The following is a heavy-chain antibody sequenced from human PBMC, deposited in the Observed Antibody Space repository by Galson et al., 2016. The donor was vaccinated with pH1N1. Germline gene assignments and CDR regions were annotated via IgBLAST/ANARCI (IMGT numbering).Heavy chain of an antibody. V-gene: IGHV1-69*13. D-gene: IGHD6-6*01. CDR2: IIPIFNTA. J-gene: IGHJ4*02. Sequence: SVKVSCKASGGTFGSYGINWVRQAPGQGLEWMGGIIPIFNTAKYAQTFQGRVTITADESTSTAYMELSSLRSEDTAVYYCARVGGSSELGFFADHWGQGTLVTVSS. CDR1: GGTFGSYG. CDR3: ARVGGSSELGFFADH.